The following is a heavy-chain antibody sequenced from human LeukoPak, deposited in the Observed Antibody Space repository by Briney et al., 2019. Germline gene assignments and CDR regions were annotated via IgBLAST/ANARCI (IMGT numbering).Heavy chain of an antibody. V-gene: IGHV3-30*18. CDR3: AKSRHLGIQLWLLSY. Sequence: PGGSLRLSCAASGFTFSSYGMHWVRQAPGKGLEWVAVISYDGSNKYYADSVKGRFTISRDNSKNTLYLQMNSLRAEDTAVYYCAKSRHLGIQLWLLSYWGQGTLVTVSS. J-gene: IGHJ4*02. D-gene: IGHD5-18*01. CDR2: ISYDGSNK. CDR1: GFTFSSYG.